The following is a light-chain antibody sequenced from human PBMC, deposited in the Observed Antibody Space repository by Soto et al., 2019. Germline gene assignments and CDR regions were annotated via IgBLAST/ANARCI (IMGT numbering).Light chain of an antibody. CDR3: QQYNSYWT. V-gene: IGKV1-5*01. Sequence: DIQMTQSPSTLSASVGDRVTITCRASQSISSWLSWYQQKPGKAPKLLSYDAASLESGVPSRFSGSGSGIEFTLTISSLQPDNFATYYCQQYNSYWTFGQGTKVEIK. CDR1: QSISSW. CDR2: DAA. J-gene: IGKJ1*01.